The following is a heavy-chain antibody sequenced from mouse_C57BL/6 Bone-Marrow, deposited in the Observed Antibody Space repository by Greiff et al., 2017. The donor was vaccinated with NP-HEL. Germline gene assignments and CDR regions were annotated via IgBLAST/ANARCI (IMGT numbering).Heavy chain of an antibody. CDR3: ARRQVYDGYWDWFAY. CDR2: IDPSDSYT. CDR1: GYTFTSYW. D-gene: IGHD2-3*01. Sequence: VQLQQPGAELVKPGASVKLSCKASGYTFTSYWMQWVKQRPGQGLEWIGEIDPSDSYTNYNQKFKGKATLTVDTSSSTAYMQLSSLTSEDSAVYYCARRQVYDGYWDWFAYWGQGTLVTVSA. V-gene: IGHV1-50*01. J-gene: IGHJ3*01.